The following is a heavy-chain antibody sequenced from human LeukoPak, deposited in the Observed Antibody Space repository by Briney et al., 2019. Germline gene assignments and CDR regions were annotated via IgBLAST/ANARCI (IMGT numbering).Heavy chain of an antibody. CDR1: GGSINSGAYY. Sequence: TLSLTCTVSGGSINSGAYYWSWVRQHPGKGLEWIGYIYYSESTFYNPSLKSRVTISVDTSKNQFSLNLSSVTAADTAVYYCARDNYGMDVWGQGTTVTVSS. CDR3: ARDNYGMDV. J-gene: IGHJ6*02. CDR2: IYYSEST. V-gene: IGHV4-31*03.